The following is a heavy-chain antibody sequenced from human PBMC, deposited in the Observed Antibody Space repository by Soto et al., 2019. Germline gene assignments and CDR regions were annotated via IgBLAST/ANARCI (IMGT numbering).Heavy chain of an antibody. J-gene: IGHJ6*02. CDR3: ARAGDSSSWYNHYYYYYGMDV. CDR1: GDTFTRYW. V-gene: IGHV5-51*01. Sequence: GESLKISCKGSGDTFTRYWIGWVRQMPGKGLEWMGIIYPGDSDTRYSPSFQGQVTMTTDTSTSTAYMELRSLRSDDTAVYYCARAGDSSSWYNHYYYYYGMDVWGQGTTVTVSS. D-gene: IGHD6-13*01. CDR2: IYPGDSDT.